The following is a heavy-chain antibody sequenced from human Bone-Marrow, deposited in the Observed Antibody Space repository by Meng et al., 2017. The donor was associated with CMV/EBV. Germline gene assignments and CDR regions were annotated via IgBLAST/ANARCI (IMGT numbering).Heavy chain of an antibody. V-gene: IGHV3-7*01. J-gene: IGHJ3*02. CDR1: GFSFSKHW. CDR3: ARDLYCSSTSCYSDAFDI. Sequence: GSLKISCVASGFSFSKHWMSWVRQAPGKGLEYLANINLYGSEKYYMDSVKGRFTISRDNAKNSLFLQMNSLRAEDTAVYYCARDLYCSSTSCYSDAFDIWGQGTMVTVSS. D-gene: IGHD2-2*01. CDR2: INLYGSEK.